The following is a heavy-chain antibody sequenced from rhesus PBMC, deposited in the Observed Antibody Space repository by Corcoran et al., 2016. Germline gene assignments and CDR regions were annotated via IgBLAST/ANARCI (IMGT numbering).Heavy chain of an antibody. J-gene: IGHJ4*01. CDR2: IYGSGSST. D-gene: IGHD6-25*01. V-gene: IGHV4-169*01. CDR1: GGSISSSY. CDR3: ARGSIAAAGTHYFDY. Sequence: QLQLQESGPGLVKPSETLSVTCAVSGGSISSSYWSWIRQAPGKGLEWIGYIYGSGSSTNHNPSLKSRVTLSVDTSKNQFSLKLSSVTTADTAVYYCARGSIAAAGTHYFDYWGQGVLVTVSS.